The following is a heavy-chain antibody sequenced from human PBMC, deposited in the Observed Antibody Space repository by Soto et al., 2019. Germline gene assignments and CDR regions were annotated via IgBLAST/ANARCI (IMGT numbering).Heavy chain of an antibody. CDR2: IYYSGNT. CDR3: ARVRDGIYPDY. J-gene: IGHJ4*02. Sequence: SETLSLTCTVSGGSISSGGYYWSWFRQHPEKGLEWMGYIYYSGNTYYNPSLKSQVTIFLDTSKEQFSLQLNSVTAADTAVYYCARVRDGIYPDYWGQGTQVTVSS. D-gene: IGHD3-3*02. CDR1: GGSISSGGYY. V-gene: IGHV4-31*01.